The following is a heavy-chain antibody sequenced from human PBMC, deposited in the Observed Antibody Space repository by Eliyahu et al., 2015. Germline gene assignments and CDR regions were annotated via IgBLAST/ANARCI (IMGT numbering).Heavy chain of an antibody. CDR1: GGSISXGGYS. D-gene: IGHD3-10*01. J-gene: IGHJ4*02. V-gene: IGHV4-30-2*01. CDR2: IYHSGST. CDR3: ARASLTLAWYYFDY. Sequence: QLQLQESGSGLVKPSQTLSLTCXVSGGSISXGGYSWSWIRQPPGKGLEWIGYIYHSGSTYYNPSLKSRVTISVDRSKSQFSLKLSSVTAADTAVYYCARASLTLAWYYFDYWGQGTLVTVSS.